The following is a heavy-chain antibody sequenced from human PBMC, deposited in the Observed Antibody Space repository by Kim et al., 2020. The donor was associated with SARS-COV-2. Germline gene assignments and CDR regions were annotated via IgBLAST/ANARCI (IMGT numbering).Heavy chain of an antibody. CDR1: GFTFSNAW. Sequence: GGSLRLSCEASGFTFSNAWMSWVRQAPGKGLEWVGRIKSKSDGETTDYAAPVKGRFTISRDDSKNTLYLQMNSLKSEDTAVYYCSTDRHDLWGQGTLVTVSS. J-gene: IGHJ4*02. V-gene: IGHV3-15*01. CDR3: STDRHDL. CDR2: IKSKSDGETT.